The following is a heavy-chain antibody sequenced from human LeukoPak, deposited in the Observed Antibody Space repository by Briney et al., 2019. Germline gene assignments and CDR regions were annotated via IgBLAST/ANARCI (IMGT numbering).Heavy chain of an antibody. D-gene: IGHD6-19*01. Sequence: GGSLRLSCAASGFNFNRYVMLWVGPAPGKGLEWVSGISASGGTTYYADYVKGRFTIYRENSKNTLYLQRNRLRPEDTAVYYCAKGQSRSGLRNYFDYWGQRTLVTVSS. J-gene: IGHJ4*02. CDR1: GFNFNRYV. CDR3: AKGQSRSGLRNYFDY. CDR2: ISASGGTT. V-gene: IGHV3-23*01.